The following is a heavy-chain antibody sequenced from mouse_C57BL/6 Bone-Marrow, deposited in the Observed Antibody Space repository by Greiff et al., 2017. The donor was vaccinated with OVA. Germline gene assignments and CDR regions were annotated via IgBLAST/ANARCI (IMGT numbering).Heavy chain of an antibody. V-gene: IGHV1-80*01. CDR2: IYPGDGDT. CDR1: GYAFSSYW. CDR3: ARSTTVVAPPVAY. J-gene: IGHJ3*01. Sequence: QVQLQQSGAELVKPGASVKISCKASGYAFSSYWMNWVKQRPGKGLEWIGQIYPGDGDTNYNGKFKGKATLTADKSSSTAYMQLSSLTSEDSAVDFGARSTTVVAPPVAYWGQGTLVTVSA. D-gene: IGHD1-1*01.